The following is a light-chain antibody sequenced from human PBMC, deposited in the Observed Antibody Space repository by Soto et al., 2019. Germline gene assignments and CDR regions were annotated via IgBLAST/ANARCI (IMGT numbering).Light chain of an antibody. CDR3: QQSYSSPPT. Sequence: DIQMTQSPSSLSASVEDRVIITCRASQSISNHLNWYQQKPGKAPKLLIFAASSLQSGVPSMFSGSRSGPDFTLTISSLQHEDFATYYCQQSYSSPPTFGQGTKVEIK. CDR2: AAS. CDR1: QSISNH. J-gene: IGKJ1*01. V-gene: IGKV1-39*01.